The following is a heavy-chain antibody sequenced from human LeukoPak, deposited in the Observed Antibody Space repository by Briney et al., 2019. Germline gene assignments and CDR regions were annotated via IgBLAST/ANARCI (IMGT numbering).Heavy chain of an antibody. V-gene: IGHV4-34*01. J-gene: IGHJ4*02. Sequence: PETLSLTCAVYGGSFSGYYWSWIRQPPGKGLEWIGEINHSGSTNYNPSLKSRVTISVDTSKNQFSLKLSSVTAADTAVYYCARGRRWLQSLGLFDYWGQGTLVTVSS. CDR3: ARGRRWLQSLGLFDY. CDR1: GGSFSGYY. D-gene: IGHD5-24*01. CDR2: INHSGST.